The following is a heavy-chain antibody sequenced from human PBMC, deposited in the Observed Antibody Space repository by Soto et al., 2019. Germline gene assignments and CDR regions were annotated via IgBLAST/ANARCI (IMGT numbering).Heavy chain of an antibody. CDR3: AREVEGSYSPADF. CDR1: GYTFTDHG. V-gene: IGHV1-18*01. CDR2: VSSYNGNT. Sequence: QVQLVQSGPEVKKPVASVTVSCKTSGYTFTDHGIDWVRQAPGQGLEWVGWVSSYNGNTNYAYNLKDRVIMTTDASTSTAYMELRGLRSDDTAVYYCAREVEGSYSPADFWGQGTPVTVSS. D-gene: IGHD3-10*01. J-gene: IGHJ4*02.